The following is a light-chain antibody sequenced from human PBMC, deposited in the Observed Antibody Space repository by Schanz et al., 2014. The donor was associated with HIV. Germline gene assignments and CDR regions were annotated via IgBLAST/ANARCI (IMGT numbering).Light chain of an antibody. CDR2: NTY. Sequence: QSVLTQPPSASGTPGQRVTFSCSGSSSNIGSNAVHWYQQLPGTAPKLLIYNTYHRPSGVPDRFSGSGSGTSASLAISGLQSEDEADYYCAAWDDSLNGWVFGGGTKLTVL. CDR3: AAWDDSLNGWV. V-gene: IGLV1-44*01. CDR1: SSNIGSNA. J-gene: IGLJ3*02.